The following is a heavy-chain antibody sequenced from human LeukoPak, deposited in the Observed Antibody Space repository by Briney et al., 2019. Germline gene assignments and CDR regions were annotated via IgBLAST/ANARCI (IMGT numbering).Heavy chain of an antibody. Sequence: LEILSLSCAVSGGSFSGYYWSWIRQPPGKGLEWVGEINHSGSTNYNPSLKSRVTISVDTSKNQFSLKMSSVTAADTAVYYRAIHIVVVPAAKKKNWFDPWGQGTLVTVSS. CDR2: INHSGST. J-gene: IGHJ5*02. CDR1: GGSFSGYY. V-gene: IGHV4-34*01. CDR3: AIHIVVVPAAKKKNWFDP. D-gene: IGHD2-2*01.